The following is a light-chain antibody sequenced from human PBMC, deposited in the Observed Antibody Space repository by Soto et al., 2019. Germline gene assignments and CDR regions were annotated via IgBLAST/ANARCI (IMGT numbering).Light chain of an antibody. CDR1: QSISND. Sequence: EILMTQSPATLSVSPGERATLSCRASQSISNDLAWYQQRPGQAHRLLIYGASNRATSIPDRFSGSGSGTEFTLTISSLKSDDFAVYYCQQYTKWPPLTFGEGNKVDIK. CDR3: QQYTKWPPLT. V-gene: IGKV3-15*01. CDR2: GAS. J-gene: IGKJ4*01.